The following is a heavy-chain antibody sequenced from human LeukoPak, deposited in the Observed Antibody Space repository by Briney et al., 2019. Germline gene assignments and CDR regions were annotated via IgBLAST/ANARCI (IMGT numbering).Heavy chain of an antibody. CDR2: IHYSGIT. Sequence: SLETLSLTCTVSGASISSYYWSWIRQPPGKGLEYIGYIHYSGITNYNPSLKSRVTISVDRSKNQFSLKLSSVTAADTAVYYCARGLLGNDGAFDIWGQGTMVTVSS. J-gene: IGHJ3*02. D-gene: IGHD4-23*01. V-gene: IGHV4-59*12. CDR1: GASISSYY. CDR3: ARGLLGNDGAFDI.